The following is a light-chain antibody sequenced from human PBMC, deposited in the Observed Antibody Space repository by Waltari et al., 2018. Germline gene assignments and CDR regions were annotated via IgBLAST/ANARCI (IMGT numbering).Light chain of an antibody. J-gene: IGLJ2*01. V-gene: IGLV3-19*01. CDR1: SLRRYY. Sequence: THDPAVSVAMGQTVRITCKGDSLRRYYASWYQQRPGQAPILVMYDKNSRPSGVPDRFSGSSSDDTASLTITGAQAEDEAYYYCHSRDASGSGGAFGGGTKLTVL. CDR3: HSRDASGSGGA. CDR2: DKN.